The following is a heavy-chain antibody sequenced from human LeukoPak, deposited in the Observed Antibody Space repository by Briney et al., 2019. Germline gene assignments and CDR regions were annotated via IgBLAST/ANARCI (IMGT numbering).Heavy chain of an antibody. J-gene: IGHJ6*02. Sequence: SVKVSCKASGGTFSSYAISWVRQAPGQGLEWMGRIIPILGIANYAQKFQGRVTITADKSTSTAYMELSSLRSEDTAVYYCARDGTTEDFYYYYGMDVWGQGTTDTVSS. CDR2: IIPILGIA. D-gene: IGHD4-4*01. CDR3: ARDGTTEDFYYYYGMDV. V-gene: IGHV1-69*04. CDR1: GGTFSSYA.